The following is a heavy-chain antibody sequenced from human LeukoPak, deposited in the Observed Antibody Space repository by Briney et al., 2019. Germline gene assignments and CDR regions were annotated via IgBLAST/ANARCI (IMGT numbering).Heavy chain of an antibody. J-gene: IGHJ4*02. V-gene: IGHV4-39*01. Sequence: SETLSLTCTVSGDSIGSSSYYWAWIRQPPGKGLEWIGSIYYSGSTYYTPSLKSRLTISVETSKSKFSLKVSSVTAADTAVYYCARQTWIELWHFDYWGQGALVTVSS. CDR2: IYYSGST. CDR1: GDSIGSSSYY. D-gene: IGHD5-18*01. CDR3: ARQTWIELWHFDY.